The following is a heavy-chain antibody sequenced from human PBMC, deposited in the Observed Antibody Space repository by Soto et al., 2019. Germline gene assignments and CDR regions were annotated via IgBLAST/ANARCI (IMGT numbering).Heavy chain of an antibody. Sequence: SETLSLTCAVSGGSISSGGYSWSWIRQPPGKGLEWIGEINHSGSTNYNPSLKSRVTISVDRSKNQFSLKLSSVTAADTAVYYCARGGGFLGYWGQGTLVTVSS. CDR1: GGSISSGGYS. V-gene: IGHV4-30-2*01. D-gene: IGHD3-10*01. CDR3: ARGGGFLGY. J-gene: IGHJ4*02. CDR2: INHSGST.